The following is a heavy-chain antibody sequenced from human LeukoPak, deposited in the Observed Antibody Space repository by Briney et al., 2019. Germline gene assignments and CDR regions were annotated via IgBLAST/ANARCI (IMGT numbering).Heavy chain of an antibody. CDR3: AKISESYSHPFDY. D-gene: IGHD1-26*01. Sequence: SETLSLTCTVSGGSISSSSYYWGWIRQPPGKGLEWIGTIYYSGSTYYNPSLKSRVTISVDTSKNQFSLRLSSVTAADTAVYYCAKISESYSHPFDYWGQGTLVTVSS. CDR2: IYYSGST. J-gene: IGHJ4*02. CDR1: GGSISSSSYY. V-gene: IGHV4-39*01.